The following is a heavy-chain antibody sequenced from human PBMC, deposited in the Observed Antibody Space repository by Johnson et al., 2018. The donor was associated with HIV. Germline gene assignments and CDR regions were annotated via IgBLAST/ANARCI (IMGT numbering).Heavy chain of an antibody. CDR2: ISGSGGST. J-gene: IGHJ3*02. CDR1: GFTCSSYA. V-gene: IGHV3-23*04. D-gene: IGHD6-6*01. CDR3: AKIKGSSDAFDI. Sequence: VQLVESGGGLVQPGGSLRLSCAASGFTCSSYAMSWVRQAPGKGLAWVSAISGSGGSTYYADSVKGRFTISRDNSKNTLYLQMNSLRAEDTAVYYCAKIKGSSDAFDIWGQGTMVTFSS.